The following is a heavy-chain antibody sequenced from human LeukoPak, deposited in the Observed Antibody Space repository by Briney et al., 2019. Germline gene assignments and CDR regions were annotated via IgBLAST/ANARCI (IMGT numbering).Heavy chain of an antibody. CDR2: ISSSSDYI. D-gene: IGHD2-21*02. J-gene: IGHJ4*02. V-gene: IGHV3-21*01. CDR3: ARRAGDSSFQWGFDF. CDR1: GFTFSTYS. Sequence: GGSLRLSCAASGFTFSTYSMNWVRQAPGKGLEWLSSISSSSDYIYYADSVKGRFTISRDNAKNSLYLQMNSLRADDTPVYYCARRAGDSSFQWGFDFWGQGTLVTVSS.